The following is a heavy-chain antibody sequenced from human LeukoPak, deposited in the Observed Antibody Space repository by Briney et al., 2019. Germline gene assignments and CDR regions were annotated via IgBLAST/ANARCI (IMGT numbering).Heavy chain of an antibody. J-gene: IGHJ4*02. CDR3: AKDRGYSGYDSHFDY. CDR1: GFTFDDYA. Sequence: GGSLRLSCAASGFTFDDYAMHWVRQAPGKGLEWVSGISWNSGSIGYADSVKGRFTISRDNAKNSLYLQMNSLRAEDTALYYCAKDRGYSGYDSHFDYWGQGTLVTVSS. CDR2: ISWNSGSI. V-gene: IGHV3-9*01. D-gene: IGHD5-12*01.